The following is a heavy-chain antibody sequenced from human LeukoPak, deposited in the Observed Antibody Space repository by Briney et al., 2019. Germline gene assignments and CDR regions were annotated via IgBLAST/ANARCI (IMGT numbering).Heavy chain of an antibody. V-gene: IGHV4-59*11. CDR2: VYYNGLT. D-gene: IGHD4-17*01. Sequence: PSETLSLTCTVSGASISPHYWTWIRQAPGRGLEWIGYVYYNGLTSYNASLRSRLILSVDTARNQVSLKLTSVTAADTAVYYCTRERFTVTFDYWGQGTLVTVSS. J-gene: IGHJ4*02. CDR1: GASISPHY. CDR3: TRERFTVTFDY.